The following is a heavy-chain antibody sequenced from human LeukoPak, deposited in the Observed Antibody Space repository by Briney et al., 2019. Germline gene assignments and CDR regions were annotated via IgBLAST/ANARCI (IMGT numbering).Heavy chain of an antibody. CDR2: ISWNSGSI. Sequence: PGRSLRLSCAASGFTFDDYAMHWVRHAPGKGLEWVSGISWNSGSIGYADSVKGRFTISRDNAKNSLYLQMNSLRAEDMALYYCAKGSRLRFLEWLLYMDAFDIWGQGTMVTVSS. CDR1: GFTFDDYA. D-gene: IGHD3-3*01. V-gene: IGHV3-9*03. CDR3: AKGSRLRFLEWLLYMDAFDI. J-gene: IGHJ3*02.